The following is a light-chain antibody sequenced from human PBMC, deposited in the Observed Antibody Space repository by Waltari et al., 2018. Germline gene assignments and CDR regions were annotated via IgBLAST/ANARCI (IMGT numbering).Light chain of an antibody. CDR3: HQYSTTPWT. J-gene: IGKJ1*01. CDR2: WAS. Sequence: DFVMTQSPDSLAVSLVERATINCKSSQSVLYSPNSKNYLAWYQQKPGQPPKLLIYWASTRESGVPDRFSGSGSGTDFTLTISSLQAEDVAVYYCHQYSTTPWTFGQGTKVEI. V-gene: IGKV4-1*01. CDR1: QSVLYSPNSKNY.